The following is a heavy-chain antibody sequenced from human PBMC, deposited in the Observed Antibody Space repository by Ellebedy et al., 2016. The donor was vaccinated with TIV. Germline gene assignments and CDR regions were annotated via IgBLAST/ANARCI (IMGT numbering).Heavy chain of an antibody. CDR3: AKLRFGITARPLTAFDS. D-gene: IGHD6-6*01. Sequence: GGSLRLSCAASGLTVSSNYMSWVRQAPGKGLEWVSVIYSGGNTYYAGYVEGRFTISRDSSKNTLYLQMNSLIAEDTAVYYCAKLRFGITARPLTAFDSWGQGTLVTVSS. V-gene: IGHV3-66*01. CDR1: GLTVSSNY. CDR2: IYSGGNT. J-gene: IGHJ4*02.